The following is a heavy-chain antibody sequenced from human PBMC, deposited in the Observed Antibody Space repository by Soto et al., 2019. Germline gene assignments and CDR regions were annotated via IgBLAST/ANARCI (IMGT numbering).Heavy chain of an antibody. CDR2: INYDGYS. CDR3: ASHGFGPLHGLVDV. D-gene: IGHD3-10*01. CDR1: GGSITNYY. Sequence: QVQLQESGPGLVKPSETLSLTCTVSGGSITNYYCSWFRQPPGKRLEWIGYINYDGYSAYNLSLKRRVTLSMDTSKTQFSLLLESVTATDTAVYYCASHGFGPLHGLVDVWGQGTTVIVSS. V-gene: IGHV4-59*08. J-gene: IGHJ6*02.